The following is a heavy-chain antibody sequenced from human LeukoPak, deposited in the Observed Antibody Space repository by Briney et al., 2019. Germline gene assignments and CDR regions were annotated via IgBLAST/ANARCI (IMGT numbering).Heavy chain of an antibody. CDR1: GFTFSSYW. CDR2: IKQDGSEK. D-gene: IGHD3-10*01. Sequence: PGGSLRLSCAASGFTFSSYWMSWVRQAPGKGLEWVANIKQDGSEKYYVDSVKGRFTISRDNAKNSLYLQMNSLRAEDTAVYYCARGVPGSIPYYYYYMDVWGKGTTVTVSS. V-gene: IGHV3-7*01. J-gene: IGHJ6*03. CDR3: ARGVPGSIPYYYYYMDV.